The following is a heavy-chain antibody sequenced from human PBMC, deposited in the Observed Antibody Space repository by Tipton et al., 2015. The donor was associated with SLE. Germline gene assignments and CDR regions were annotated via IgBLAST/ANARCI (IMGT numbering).Heavy chain of an antibody. D-gene: IGHD1-1*01. J-gene: IGHJ5*02. CDR1: GASIRSYY. V-gene: IGHV4-59*01. CDR2: IYNSGST. CDR3: ARASLSGDTGFAP. Sequence: LRLSCTVSGASIRSYYWSWIRQPPGKGLEWIGNIYNSGSTNYNPSLKSRVTMSLDTSKNQFSLKLSSVTAADTAVYYCARASLSGDTGFAPWAQEPLVPVSS.